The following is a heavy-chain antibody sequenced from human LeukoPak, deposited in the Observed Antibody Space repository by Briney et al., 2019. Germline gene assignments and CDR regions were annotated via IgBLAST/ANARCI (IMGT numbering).Heavy chain of an antibody. Sequence: GASVKVSCKASGGTFSSYAISWVRQAPGQGLEWTGGIIPIFGTANYAQKFQGRVTITADESTSTAYMELSSLRSEDTAVYYCARDFYSGSYYFDYWGQGTLVTVSS. D-gene: IGHD1-26*01. J-gene: IGHJ4*02. CDR1: GGTFSSYA. CDR2: IIPIFGTA. CDR3: ARDFYSGSYYFDY. V-gene: IGHV1-69*13.